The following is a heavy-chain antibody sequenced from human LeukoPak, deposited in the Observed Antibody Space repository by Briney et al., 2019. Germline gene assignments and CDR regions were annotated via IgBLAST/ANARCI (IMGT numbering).Heavy chain of an antibody. D-gene: IGHD3-10*01. CDR1: GGSISSYY. CDR2: IYTSGST. V-gene: IGHV4-4*07. CDR3: ARGTRQGLWFGELVDY. J-gene: IGHJ4*02. Sequence: SETLSLPCTVSGGSISSYYWSWIRQPAGKGLEWIGRIYTSGSTNYNPSLKSRVTISVDTSKNQFSLKLSSVTAADTAVYYCARGTRQGLWFGELVDYWGQGTLVTVSS.